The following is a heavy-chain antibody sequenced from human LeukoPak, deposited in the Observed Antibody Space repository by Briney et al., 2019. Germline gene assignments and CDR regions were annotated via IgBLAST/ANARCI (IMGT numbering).Heavy chain of an antibody. Sequence: SVKVSCKASGGTFSSYAISWVRQAPGQGLEWMGGIIPIFGTANYAQKFQGRVTITTDESTSTAYMELSSLRSEDTAVYYCARARDSIAAAGTGYNWLDPWGQGTLVTVSS. CDR1: GGTFSSYA. V-gene: IGHV1-69*05. CDR2: IIPIFGTA. D-gene: IGHD6-13*01. CDR3: ARARDSIAAAGTGYNWLDP. J-gene: IGHJ5*02.